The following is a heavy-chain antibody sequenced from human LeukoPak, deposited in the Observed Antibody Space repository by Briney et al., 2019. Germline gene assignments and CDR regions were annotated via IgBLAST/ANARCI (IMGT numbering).Heavy chain of an antibody. CDR2: IYYSGST. CDR1: GGSISSSSYY. V-gene: IGHV4-39*01. D-gene: IGHD3-3*01. CDR3: ARSQYDFWSGYYEQVFDY. Sequence: KPSETLSLTCTVSGGSISSSSYYWGWLRQPRGKGLEWIGRIYYSGSTYYNPSLKSRVTISVDTSKNQFSLKLSSVTAADTAVYYCARSQYDFWSGYYEQVFDYWGQGTLVTVSS. J-gene: IGHJ4*02.